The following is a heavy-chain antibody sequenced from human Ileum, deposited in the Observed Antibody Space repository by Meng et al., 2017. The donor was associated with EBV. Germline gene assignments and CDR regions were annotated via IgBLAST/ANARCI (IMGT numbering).Heavy chain of an antibody. Sequence: QGKLWESGAEVKGPGASVKVSCKASGYTFTSHGIQWVRQAPGQRLEWMGWINAGDGRSKLSQRFQGRVAVSRDTSATTAYMDLYSLTSEDTAVYYCARTDCSGDCWRIDYWGQGTLVTVSS. D-gene: IGHD2-21*01. CDR2: INAGDGRS. CDR1: GYTFTSHG. V-gene: IGHV1-3*01. CDR3: ARTDCSGDCWRIDY. J-gene: IGHJ4*02.